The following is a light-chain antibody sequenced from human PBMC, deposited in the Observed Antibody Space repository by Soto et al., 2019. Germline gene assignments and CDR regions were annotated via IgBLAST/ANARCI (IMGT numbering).Light chain of an antibody. J-gene: IGKJ4*01. CDR2: GAS. CDR3: QQYNNWPPLLT. Sequence: EIVMTQSPATLSVSPGERATLSFRASQSVSSNLAWYQQKPGQDPRLLIYGASTRATGIPARFSGSGSGTEFTLTIISLPSEDFAGYYCQQYNNWPPLLTFGGGTQVESK. CDR1: QSVSSN. V-gene: IGKV3-15*01.